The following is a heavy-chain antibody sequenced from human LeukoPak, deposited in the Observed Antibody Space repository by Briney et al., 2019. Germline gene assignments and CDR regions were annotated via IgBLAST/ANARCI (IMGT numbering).Heavy chain of an antibody. CDR3: ARDLSYGVYYFDY. CDR2: ISSSGSTI. V-gene: IGHV3-11*01. CDR1: GFTFSDYY. Sequence: GGSLRLSCAASGFTFSDYYMSWIRQAPGKGLEWVSYISSSGSTIYYADSVKGRFTISRDNAKNSLYLQMNSLRAEDTAVYYCARDLSYGVYYFDYWGQGTLVTVSS. J-gene: IGHJ4*02. D-gene: IGHD3-10*01.